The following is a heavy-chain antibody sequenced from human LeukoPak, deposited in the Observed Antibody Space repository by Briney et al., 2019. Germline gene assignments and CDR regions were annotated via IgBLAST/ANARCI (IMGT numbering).Heavy chain of an antibody. CDR1: GYTFNTYG. CDR2: ISGYNGKT. V-gene: IGHV1-18*01. CDR3: ARAGAEVDNWFDP. D-gene: IGHD1-14*01. Sequence: ASVKVSCKASGYTFNTYGITWVRQAPGQGLEWMGWISGYNGKTKYAQKLQDRVTMTTDTSTTTAYMELRSLTSDDTAVYYCARAGAEVDNWFDPWGQGTLVTVSS. J-gene: IGHJ5*02.